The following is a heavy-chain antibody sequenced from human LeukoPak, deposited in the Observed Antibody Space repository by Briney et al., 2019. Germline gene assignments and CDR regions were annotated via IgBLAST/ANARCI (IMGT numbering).Heavy chain of an antibody. CDR3: ASVGGSYFAFDI. V-gene: IGHV4-38-2*02. Sequence: PSETLSLTCTVSGDSISSGYYWGWIRQPPGKGLEWIGSIYHSGSTYYNPSLKSRVTISVDTSKNQFSLKLSSVTAADTAVYYCASVGGSYFAFDIWGQGTMVTVSS. CDR2: IYHSGST. CDR1: GDSISSGYY. J-gene: IGHJ3*02. D-gene: IGHD1-26*01.